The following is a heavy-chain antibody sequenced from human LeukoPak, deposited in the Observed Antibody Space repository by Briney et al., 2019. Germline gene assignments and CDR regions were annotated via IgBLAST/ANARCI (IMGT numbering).Heavy chain of an antibody. Sequence: GGSLRLSCAASGFTVNKKDMSWVRQAPGKGLEWVSYISSSSSTIYYPDSVKRRFTISRDNTKNSLYLQMNSLRAEDTAVYYCAPGSSGYYQLGYWGQGTLVTVSS. D-gene: IGHD3-22*01. CDR2: ISSSSSTI. J-gene: IGHJ4*02. CDR1: GFTVNKKD. V-gene: IGHV3-48*01. CDR3: APGSSGYYQLGY.